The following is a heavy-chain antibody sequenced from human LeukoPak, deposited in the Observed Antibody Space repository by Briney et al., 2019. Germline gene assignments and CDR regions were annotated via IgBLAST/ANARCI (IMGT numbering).Heavy chain of an antibody. V-gene: IGHV3-53*01. D-gene: IGHD4-17*01. CDR2: IYSGGST. CDR1: GFTVSSNY. J-gene: IGHJ4*02. Sequence: GRSLRLSCAASGFTVSSNYVSWVRQAPGKGLEWVSVIYSGGSTYYADSVKGRFTISRDNSKNTLYLQMNSLRAEDTAVYYCAREEGYGDSYFDYWGQGTLVTVSS. CDR3: AREEGYGDSYFDY.